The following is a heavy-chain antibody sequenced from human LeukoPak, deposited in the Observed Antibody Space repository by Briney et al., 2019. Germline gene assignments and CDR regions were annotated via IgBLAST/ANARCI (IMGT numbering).Heavy chain of an antibody. CDR3: ARDRSSGWYQYFDY. J-gene: IGHJ4*02. D-gene: IGHD6-19*01. CDR2: ISSSSSYI. Sequence: GGSLRLSCAASGFTFSSYSMNWVRQAPGKGLEWVSSISSSSSYIYYADSVKGRFTISRDNAKNSLYLRMNSLRAEDTAVYYCARDRSSGWYQYFDYWGQGTLVTVSS. V-gene: IGHV3-21*01. CDR1: GFTFSSYS.